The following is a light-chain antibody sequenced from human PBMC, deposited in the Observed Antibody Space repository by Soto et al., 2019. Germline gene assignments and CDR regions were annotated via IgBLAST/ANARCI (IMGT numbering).Light chain of an antibody. CDR2: EGT. Sequence: QSVLTQPASVSGSPGQSITISCTGTSSDVGSYNLVSWYQQHPGKAPKLMIYEGTKRPSGVSNRFSGSKPGNTASLTIYGLQAEDGADYFCCSYAGAGTYVFGNGTKVTVL. CDR1: SSDVGSYNL. CDR3: CSYAGAGTYV. J-gene: IGLJ1*01. V-gene: IGLV2-23*01.